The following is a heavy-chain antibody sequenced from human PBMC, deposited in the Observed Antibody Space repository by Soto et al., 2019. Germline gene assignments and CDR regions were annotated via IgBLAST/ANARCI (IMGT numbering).Heavy chain of an antibody. J-gene: IGHJ5*02. CDR2: INPNSGST. CDR1: GYTFTGYY. D-gene: IGHD3-16*02. V-gene: IGHV1-2*04. Sequence: QVQLVQSGAEVKKPGASVKVSCKASGYTFTGYYMHWVRQAPGQGLEWMGWINPNSGSTNYEQKFQGWVTMTRNTSISTAYMELCRLRSDDTAVYSCARSPLRLEDLSLRDNGFDPWGQGTLVTVSA. CDR3: ARSPLRLEDLSLRDNGFDP.